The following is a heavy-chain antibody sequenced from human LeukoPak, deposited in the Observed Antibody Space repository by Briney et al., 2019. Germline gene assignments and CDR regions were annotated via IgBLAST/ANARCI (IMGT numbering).Heavy chain of an antibody. CDR1: GGSISTSNYY. V-gene: IGHV4-39*01. D-gene: IGHD3-22*01. J-gene: IGHJ4*02. CDR3: ARHGYYYNPSGYFAY. Sequence: NPSETLSLTCTVSGGSISTSNYYWGWIRQPPGKGLEWVGSIYYNGITHYSPSLKSRVTVSVDTSENQFSLKLSSVTAADTAVYYCARHGYYYNPSGYFAYWGQGTLVTVSS. CDR2: IYYNGIT.